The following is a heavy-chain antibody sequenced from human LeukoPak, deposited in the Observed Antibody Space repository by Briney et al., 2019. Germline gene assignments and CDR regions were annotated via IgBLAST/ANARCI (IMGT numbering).Heavy chain of an antibody. D-gene: IGHD2-2*01. Sequence: GESLKISXXGSGYSFTXXXXXXXXQMPXXXXXXXXXXYPGDSDTRYSPSFXGQVTISADKSISTAYLQWSSLKASDTAMYYCARHWCSNSNCHFDYWGQGTLVTVSS. CDR2: XYPGDSDT. J-gene: IGHJ4*02. V-gene: IGHV5-51*01. CDR1: GYSFTXXX. CDR3: ARHWCSNSNCHFDY.